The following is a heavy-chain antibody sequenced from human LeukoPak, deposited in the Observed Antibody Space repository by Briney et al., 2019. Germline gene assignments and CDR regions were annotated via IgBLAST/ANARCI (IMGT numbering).Heavy chain of an antibody. CDR1: GGSISSNNW. D-gene: IGHD3-10*01. Sequence: SETLSLTCAVSGGSISSNNWWIWVRQSPEKGLEWIGEIYHDGSTNYNPSLKSRVTISMDKSKNQLSLKLRSVTAADTAVYYCARGMVRGVITPGYWGQGTLVTVSS. CDR2: IYHDGST. CDR3: ARGMVRGVITPGY. V-gene: IGHV4-4*02. J-gene: IGHJ4*02.